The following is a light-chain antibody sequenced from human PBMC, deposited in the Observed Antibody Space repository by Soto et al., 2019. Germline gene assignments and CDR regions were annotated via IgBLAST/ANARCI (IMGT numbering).Light chain of an antibody. CDR1: SRDVGSYNL. J-gene: IGLJ2*01. CDR3: CSYAGSSTSVE. CDR2: EGS. V-gene: IGLV2-23*01. Sequence: QSALTQPASVSGSPGQSITISCTGTSRDVGSYNLVSWYQQHPGKAPKLMIYEGSKRPSGVSNRFSGSKSGNTASLTISGLQAEDEADYYCCSYAGSSTSVEFGGGTKLTVL.